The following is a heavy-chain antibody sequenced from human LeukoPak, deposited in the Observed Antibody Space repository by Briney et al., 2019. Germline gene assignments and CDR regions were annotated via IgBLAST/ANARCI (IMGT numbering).Heavy chain of an antibody. CDR2: IYHSGST. CDR3: ARLTYSGPQYFDY. V-gene: IGHV4-38-2*01. Sequence: SETLSLTCAVSGYSISSGYYWGWIRQPPGEGLEWIGSIYHSGSTYYNPSLKSRVTISVDTSKNQFSLKRSSVTAADTAVYYCARLTYSGPQYFDYWSQGNMVTVSS. D-gene: IGHD4-11*01. CDR1: GYSISSGYY. J-gene: IGHJ4*02.